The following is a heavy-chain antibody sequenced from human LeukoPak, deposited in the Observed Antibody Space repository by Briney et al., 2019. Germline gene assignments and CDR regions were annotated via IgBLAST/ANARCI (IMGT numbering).Heavy chain of an antibody. J-gene: IGHJ5*02. CDR1: GGSISSYY. CDR2: IYTSGTT. V-gene: IGHV4-4*07. CDR3: ARDSGAQTAMVTLDP. Sequence: SETLSLTCTVSGGSISSYYWSWIRQPAGKGLGWIGRIYTSGTTNYNPSLKSRVTMSVDTSKNQFSLKLSSVTAADTAVYYCARDSGAQTAMVTLDPWGQGTLVTVSS. D-gene: IGHD5-18*01.